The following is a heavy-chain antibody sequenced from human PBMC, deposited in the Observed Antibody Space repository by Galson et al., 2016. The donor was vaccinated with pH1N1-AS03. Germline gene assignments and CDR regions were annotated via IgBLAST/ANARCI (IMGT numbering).Heavy chain of an antibody. CDR2: IDRNSGTI. CDR1: GFTFDAYA. V-gene: IGHV3-9*01. J-gene: IGHJ4*02. CDR3: AKSPGYCSAGSCSDQGYFDY. Sequence: LSCAGSGFTFDAYAMHWVRQGPGKGLEWVSGIDRNSGTIGYTDSVKGRFTISRDNAKNSLYLEMNSLRAEDTALYYCAKSPGYCSAGSCSDQGYFDYWGQGTLVTVSS. D-gene: IGHD2-15*01.